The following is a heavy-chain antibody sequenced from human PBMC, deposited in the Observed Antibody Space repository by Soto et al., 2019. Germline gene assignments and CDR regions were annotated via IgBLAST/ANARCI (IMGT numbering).Heavy chain of an antibody. J-gene: IGHJ4*02. D-gene: IGHD2-2*02. Sequence: PGESLKISCQGSGYSFTNYWIGWVRQMPEKGLEWMGIIYPGDSDTRYSPSFQGQVTISADKSISTAYLQWSSLKASDTAMYYCATGGYCTSTSCYNFFDYWGQGTLVTVSS. V-gene: IGHV5-51*01. CDR1: GYSFTNYW. CDR3: ATGGYCTSTSCYNFFDY. CDR2: IYPGDSDT.